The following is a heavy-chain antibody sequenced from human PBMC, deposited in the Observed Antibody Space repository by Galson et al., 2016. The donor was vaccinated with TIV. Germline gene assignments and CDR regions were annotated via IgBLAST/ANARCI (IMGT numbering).Heavy chain of an antibody. D-gene: IGHD3-16*01. CDR2: IYQSGGT. J-gene: IGHJ3*02. Sequence: SETLSLTCVVSGFSINSGHYWGWMRQPPGKGLEWIGSIYQSGGTYRNPSLKSRVTISVDTSKNQFSLRLTSVTAADTAVYYCARHFILMGELDALDTWGQGTMVTVAP. CDR1: GFSINSGHY. CDR3: ARHFILMGELDALDT. V-gene: IGHV4-38-2*01.